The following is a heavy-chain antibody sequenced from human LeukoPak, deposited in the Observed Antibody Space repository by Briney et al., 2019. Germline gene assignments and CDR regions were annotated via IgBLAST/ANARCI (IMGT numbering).Heavy chain of an antibody. J-gene: IGHJ4*02. Sequence: GGSLRLSCAASGFTFSTYSMNWVRQAPGKGLEWVSSISRSGSTKYYADSVKGRFTISRDNAKNSLYLQMNSLRAEDTAVYYCAREDGGWYGGGDYWGQGTLVTVSS. CDR1: GFTFSTYS. D-gene: IGHD6-19*01. V-gene: IGHV3-48*01. CDR3: AREDGGWYGGGDY. CDR2: ISRSGSTK.